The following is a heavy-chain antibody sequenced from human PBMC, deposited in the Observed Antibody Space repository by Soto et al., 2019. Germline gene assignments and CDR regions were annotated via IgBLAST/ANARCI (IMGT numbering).Heavy chain of an antibody. Sequence: QVQLQESGPGLVKPSQTLSLTCTVSVGSISSGGYYWNWIRQHPGKGLEWIAYIYYSGSTSYNPSLKSRVTMSVDTSKNQFSLKLTSVTAADTAVYYCARDPYRSGWFDYWGQGTLVTVSS. D-gene: IGHD6-19*01. V-gene: IGHV4-31*03. CDR3: ARDPYRSGWFDY. J-gene: IGHJ4*02. CDR1: VGSISSGGYY. CDR2: IYYSGST.